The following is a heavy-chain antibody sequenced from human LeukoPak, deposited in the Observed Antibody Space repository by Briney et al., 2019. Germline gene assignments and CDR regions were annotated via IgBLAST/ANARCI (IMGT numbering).Heavy chain of an antibody. Sequence: GSLCRYSAAYRFTFYNYCILRVGPAPGKGRVWVSRIDAAGNYGNYADCVKGRFTISRENAKNTLYLQMNSLRAKDTALVYCVGDWDHFDFASWGQGTLVTVSS. CDR1: RFTFYNYC. J-gene: IGHJ5*01. CDR2: IDAAGNYG. V-gene: IGHV3-74*01. CDR3: VGDWDHFDFAS. D-gene: IGHD1-26*01.